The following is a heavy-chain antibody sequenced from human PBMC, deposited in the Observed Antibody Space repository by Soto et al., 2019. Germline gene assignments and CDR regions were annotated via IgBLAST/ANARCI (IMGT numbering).Heavy chain of an antibody. J-gene: IGHJ5*02. D-gene: IGHD6-13*01. CDR3: ARLRAMPWEAAAGQRLKFDP. V-gene: IGHV4-39*07. CDR1: GGSVSSSGYY. Sequence: SETMSLTCTVSGGSVSSSGYYWGWIRQPPGKGLEWIGTIYYSGSTNYNPSLKSRVTISVDTSKNQSSLNLTSVTAADTAVYYCARLRAMPWEAAAGQRLKFDPWGQGTLVTVSS. CDR2: IYYSGST.